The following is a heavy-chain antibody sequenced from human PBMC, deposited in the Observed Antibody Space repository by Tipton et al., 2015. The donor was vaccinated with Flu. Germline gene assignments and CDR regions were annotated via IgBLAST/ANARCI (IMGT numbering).Heavy chain of an antibody. CDR2: IGTGGDT. CDR1: GFTFSSYD. D-gene: IGHD6-19*01. V-gene: IGHV3-13*01. Sequence: SLRLSCAASGFTFSSYDMHWVRQATGKGLEWASAIGTGGDTYYPGSVKGRFTISRENAKNSLYLQMDSLRAGDTAVYFCAREAYSSVCNNWYFDLWGRGTLVTVSS. CDR3: AREAYSSVCNNWYFDL. J-gene: IGHJ2*01.